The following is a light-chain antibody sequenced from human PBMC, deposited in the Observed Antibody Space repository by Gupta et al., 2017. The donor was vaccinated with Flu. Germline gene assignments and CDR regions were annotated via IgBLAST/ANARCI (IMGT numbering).Light chain of an antibody. V-gene: IGLV3-21*02. CDR3: QVWDRSSDHVV. CDR1: NIGSKS. J-gene: IGLJ2*01. Sequence: SDVLTSPPSVSVAPGQTARITCGGNNIGSKSVHWYQQQPGQAPVLIVYDDSDRPSGIPERFSGSNSGNTATLTISRVEAGDEADYYCQVWDRSSDHVVFGGGTKLTVL. CDR2: DDS.